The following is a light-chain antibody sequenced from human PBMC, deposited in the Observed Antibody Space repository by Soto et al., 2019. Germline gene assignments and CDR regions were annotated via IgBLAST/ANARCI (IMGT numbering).Light chain of an antibody. J-gene: IGKJ1*01. V-gene: IGKV3-11*01. CDR3: QQRSIWPWT. CDR2: DAS. Sequence: IVFTQSPATLSLSPGERAPPPSWATQSVSNYFVWYQQKPGQAPRLLIYDASKRATGIPARFSGSGSGTDFTLTISSLEPEDFAVYYCQQRSIWPWTFGQGTKVDIK. CDR1: QSVSNY.